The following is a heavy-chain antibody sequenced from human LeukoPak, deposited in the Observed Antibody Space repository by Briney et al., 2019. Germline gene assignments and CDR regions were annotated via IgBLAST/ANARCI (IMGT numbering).Heavy chain of an antibody. V-gene: IGHV1-69*13. CDR1: GYTFTGYY. Sequence: ASVKVSCKASGYTFTGYYMHWVRQAPGQGLEWMGGIIPIFGTANYAQKFQGRVTITADESTSTAYMELSSLRSEDTAVYYCARADSSSWSSPPDYWGQGTLVTVSS. CDR2: IIPIFGTA. J-gene: IGHJ4*02. CDR3: ARADSSSWSSPPDY. D-gene: IGHD6-13*01.